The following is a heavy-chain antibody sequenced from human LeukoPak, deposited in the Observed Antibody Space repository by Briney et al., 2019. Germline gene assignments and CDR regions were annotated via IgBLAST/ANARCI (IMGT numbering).Heavy chain of an antibody. J-gene: IGHJ4*02. CDR2: INPNSGGT. Sequence: WASVKVSCKASGYTFTGYYMHWVRQAPGQGLEWMGWINPNSGGTNYAQKFQGRVTMTRDTSISTAYMELSRLRSDDTAVHYCARDPLRKKPATTFWYYFDYWGQGTLVTVSS. V-gene: IGHV1-2*02. CDR3: ARDPLRKKPATTFWYYFDY. D-gene: IGHD2/OR15-2a*01. CDR1: GYTFTGYY.